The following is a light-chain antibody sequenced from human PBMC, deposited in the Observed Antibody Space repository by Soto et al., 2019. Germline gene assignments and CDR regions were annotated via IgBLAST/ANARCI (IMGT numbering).Light chain of an antibody. Sequence: QSLLTHPPSVSAAPGQKVTISCSGSSSNIGNNYVSWYQQLPGTAPKLLIYDNNKRPSGIPDRFSGSKSGTSATLGITGLQTGDEADYYCGTWDSSLSAGFGGGTKVTVL. CDR1: SSNIGNNY. J-gene: IGLJ2*01. CDR3: GTWDSSLSAG. V-gene: IGLV1-51*01. CDR2: DNN.